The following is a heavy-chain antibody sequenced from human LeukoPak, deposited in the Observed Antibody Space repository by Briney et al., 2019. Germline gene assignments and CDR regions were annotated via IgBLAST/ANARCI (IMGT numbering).Heavy chain of an antibody. J-gene: IGHJ6*02. CDR3: AKAKVTTFDYGMDV. D-gene: IGHD4-11*01. CDR1: GFSFSDCA. CDR2: ISGSGGST. Sequence: GGSLRLSCTGSGFSFSDCAMSWVRQAPGKGLEWVSAISGSGGSTYYADSVKGRFTISRDNSKNTLYLQMNSLRAEDTAVYYCAKAKVTTFDYGMDVWGQGTTVTVSS. V-gene: IGHV3-23*01.